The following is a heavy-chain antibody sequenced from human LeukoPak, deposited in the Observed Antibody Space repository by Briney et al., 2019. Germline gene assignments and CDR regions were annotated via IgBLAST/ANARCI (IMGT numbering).Heavy chain of an antibody. CDR1: GGSISSSSYY. CDR2: IYYSGST. J-gene: IGHJ4*02. CDR3: ARRCSSTSCYNTLPFDY. Sequence: KPSETLSLTCTVSGGSISSSSYYWGWIRQPPGKGLEWIGSIYYSGSTYYNPSLKSRVTISVDTSKNQLSLKLSSVTAADTAVYYCARRCSSTSCYNTLPFDYWGQGTLVTVSS. D-gene: IGHD2-2*02. V-gene: IGHV4-39*01.